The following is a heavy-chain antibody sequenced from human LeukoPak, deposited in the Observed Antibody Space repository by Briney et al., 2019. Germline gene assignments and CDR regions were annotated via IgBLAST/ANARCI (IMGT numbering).Heavy chain of an antibody. CDR2: ISYDGSNK. CDR1: GFTFSSYA. Sequence: GGSLRLSCAASGFTFSSYAMHWVRQAPGKGLEWVAVISYDGSNKYYAGSVKGRFTISRDNSKNTLYLQMNSLRAEGTAVYYCARGSFDYWGQGTLVTVSS. CDR3: ARGSFDY. J-gene: IGHJ4*02. V-gene: IGHV3-30*01.